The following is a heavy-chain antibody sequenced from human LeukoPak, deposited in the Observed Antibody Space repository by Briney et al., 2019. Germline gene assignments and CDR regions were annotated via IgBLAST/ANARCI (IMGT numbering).Heavy chain of an antibody. J-gene: IGHJ6*03. CDR2: ISAYNGNT. CDR1: GYTFTSYG. CDR3: ARVPQEKRTAFGYCSSTSCYENYYYYMDV. V-gene: IGHV1-18*01. D-gene: IGHD2-2*01. Sequence: ASVKVSCKASGYTFTSYGISWVRQAPGQGLEWMGWISAYNGNTNYAQKLQGRVTMTTDTSTSTAYMELRSLRSDDTAVYYCARVPQEKRTAFGYCSSTSCYENYYYYMDVWGKGTTVTISS.